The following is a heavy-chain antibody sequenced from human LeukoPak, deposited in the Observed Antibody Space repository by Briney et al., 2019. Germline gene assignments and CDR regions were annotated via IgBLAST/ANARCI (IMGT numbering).Heavy chain of an antibody. V-gene: IGHV3-7*01. Sequence: GGSLRLSCAASGFTFSSYWMSWVRQAPGKGLEWVANIKQDGSEKYYVDSVKGRFTISRDNAKNSLYLQMNSVRAEDTAGYYCARVLWLYSSSWILGGFDIWGQGTMVTVSS. J-gene: IGHJ3*02. CDR3: ARVLWLYSSSWILGGFDI. D-gene: IGHD6-13*01. CDR1: GFTFSSYW. CDR2: IKQDGSEK.